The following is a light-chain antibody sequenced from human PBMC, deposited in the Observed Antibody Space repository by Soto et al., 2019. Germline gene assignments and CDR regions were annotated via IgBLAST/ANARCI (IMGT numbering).Light chain of an antibody. V-gene: IGLV2-14*01. J-gene: IGLJ1*01. CDR3: LSSTSSFTYI. CDR1: SSDVGGYNY. Sequence: LTQPASVSGSPGQSITISCTGTSSDVGGYNYVSWYQHHPGKAPKLMIYEVTNRPSGVSIRFSGSKSGTTASLTISGLQAEDEADYYCLSSTSSFTYIFGTGTKVTVL. CDR2: EVT.